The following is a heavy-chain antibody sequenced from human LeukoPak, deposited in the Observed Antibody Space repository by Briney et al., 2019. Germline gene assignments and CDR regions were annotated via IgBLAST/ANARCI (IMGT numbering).Heavy chain of an antibody. D-gene: IGHD1-1*01. J-gene: IGHJ4*02. CDR2: IIPIFGTA. CDR1: GGTFSSYA. Sequence: SVKVSCKASGGTFSSYAISWVRQAPGQGLEWMRRIIPIFGTANYAQKFQGRVTITTDESTSTAYMELSSLRSEDTAVYYCARGGPQLTPLDYWGQGTLVTVSS. CDR3: ARGGPQLTPLDY. V-gene: IGHV1-69*05.